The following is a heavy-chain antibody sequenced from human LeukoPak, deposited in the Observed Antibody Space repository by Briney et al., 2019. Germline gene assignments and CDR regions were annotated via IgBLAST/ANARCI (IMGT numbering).Heavy chain of an antibody. Sequence: GGSLRLSCTASGFTLSPYGMNWVRQAPGKGLEWISYISSTATTIYYADSVEGRFTIFKDNAKNSLYLQMNSLRDEDTAIYYCARNRRRGGYDPFDHWGQGTLVTVSS. J-gene: IGHJ4*02. D-gene: IGHD5-12*01. CDR3: ARNRRRGGYDPFDH. CDR2: ISSTATTI. V-gene: IGHV3-48*02. CDR1: GFTLSPYG.